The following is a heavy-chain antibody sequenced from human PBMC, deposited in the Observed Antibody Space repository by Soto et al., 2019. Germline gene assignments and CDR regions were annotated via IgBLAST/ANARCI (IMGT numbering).Heavy chain of an antibody. D-gene: IGHD2-15*01. Sequence: ASVNVSCNVSGYTLTELSMHWVRQAPGKGLEWMGGFDPEDGETIYAQKFQGRVTMTEDTSTDTAYMELSSLRSEDTAVYYCATQLGYCSGGRCYYGYWGQGTLVTVSS. V-gene: IGHV1-24*01. CDR1: GYTLTELS. J-gene: IGHJ4*01. CDR2: FDPEDGET. CDR3: ATQLGYCSGGRCYYGY.